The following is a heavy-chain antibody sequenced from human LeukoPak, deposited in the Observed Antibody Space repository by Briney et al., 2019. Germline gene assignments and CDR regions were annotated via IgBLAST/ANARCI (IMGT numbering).Heavy chain of an antibody. J-gene: IGHJ4*02. CDR1: GYFFTTYW. CDR3: ARRLDYGGNSHGY. V-gene: IGHV5-51*01. CDR2: IYPGDSDT. Sequence: GESLKISCKGSGYFFTTYWIGWVRQMPGKGLEWMGIIYPGDSDTRYSPSFQGQVTISADKSISTAYLQWSSLKASDTAIYYCARRLDYGGNSHGYWGQGTLVTVPS. D-gene: IGHD4-23*01.